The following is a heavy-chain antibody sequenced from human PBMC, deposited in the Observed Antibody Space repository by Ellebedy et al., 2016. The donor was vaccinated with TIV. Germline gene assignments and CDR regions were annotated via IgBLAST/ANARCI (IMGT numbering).Heavy chain of an antibody. Sequence: ASVKVSCKASGYTFTSYDINWVRQATGQGLEWMGWMNPNSGNTGYAQKFQGRVTMTEDTSTDTAYMELSSLRSEDTAVYYCATWFGENWFDPWGQGTLVTVSS. CDR3: ATWFGENWFDP. J-gene: IGHJ5*02. CDR2: MNPNSGNT. CDR1: GYTFTSYD. V-gene: IGHV1-8*01. D-gene: IGHD3-10*01.